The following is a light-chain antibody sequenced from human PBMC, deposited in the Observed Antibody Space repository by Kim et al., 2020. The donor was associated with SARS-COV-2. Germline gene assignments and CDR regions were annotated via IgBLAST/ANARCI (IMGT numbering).Light chain of an antibody. J-gene: IGLJ2*01. CDR1: RSDVGGYNY. CDR2: DVS. Sequence: GHAITISRTGTRSDVGGYNYVSWYQQHPGKAPKLMIYDVSKRPSGVSNRFSGSKSGNTASLTISGLQAEDEADYYCSSYTSSSTLVFGGGTQLTVL. V-gene: IGLV2-14*04. CDR3: SSYTSSSTLV.